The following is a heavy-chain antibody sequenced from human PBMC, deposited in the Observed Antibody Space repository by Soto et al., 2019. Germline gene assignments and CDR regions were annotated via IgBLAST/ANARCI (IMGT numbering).Heavy chain of an antibody. CDR3: RYYYDTSGYYSDY. V-gene: IGHV3-30*03. D-gene: IGHD3-22*01. CDR1: VLSLSSYV. Sequence: PGRALRRSCVALVLSLSSYVMDWVRQASGKGLEWVAVISYDGSNKYYADSVKGRFTSSRDNSKNTLYLQMKSLRADDTAVYYCRYYYDTSGYYSDYWGRGTVFIVSP. J-gene: IGHJ4*02. CDR2: ISYDGSNK.